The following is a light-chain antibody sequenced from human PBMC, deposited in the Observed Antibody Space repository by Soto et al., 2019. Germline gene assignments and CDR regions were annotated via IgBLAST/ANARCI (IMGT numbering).Light chain of an antibody. J-gene: IGKJ1*01. CDR3: QQYTNWPCTSWT. CDR1: QSVSSN. CDR2: GAS. Sequence: EIVMTQSPATLSVSPGERATLSCRASQSVSSNLAWYQQQPGQAPRLLIYGASTRATGIPARFSGSGSGTEFTLTISSLQSKDFAGYYCQQYTNWPCTSWTFGQGTKVEIK. V-gene: IGKV3-15*01.